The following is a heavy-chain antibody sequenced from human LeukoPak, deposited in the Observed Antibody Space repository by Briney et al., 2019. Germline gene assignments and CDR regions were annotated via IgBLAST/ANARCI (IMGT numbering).Heavy chain of an antibody. J-gene: IGHJ5*02. CDR3: ARDELWFGELSTNNWFDP. D-gene: IGHD3-10*01. CDR1: GYTFTSYG. Sequence: ASVKVSCKASGYTFTSYGISWVRQAPGQGLEWMGWISAYNGNTNYAQKLQGRVTMTTDTSTSTAYMELGSLRSDDTAVYYCARDELWFGELSTNNWFDPWGQGTLVTVSS. CDR2: ISAYNGNT. V-gene: IGHV1-18*01.